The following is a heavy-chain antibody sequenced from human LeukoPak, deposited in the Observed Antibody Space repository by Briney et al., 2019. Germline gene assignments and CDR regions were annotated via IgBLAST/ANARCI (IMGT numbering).Heavy chain of an antibody. CDR2: ISFDGTNK. Sequence: GGSLRLSCAASGFTFTTYTMHWVRQAPGKGLEWVAVISFDGTNKYYTDSVKGRFTISRDNSNNMMYLQMNSLRAEDSAVHYCVSDWDGYWGQGTLVTVSS. CDR1: GFTFTTYT. D-gene: IGHD1-26*01. CDR3: VSDWDGY. J-gene: IGHJ4*02. V-gene: IGHV3-30*03.